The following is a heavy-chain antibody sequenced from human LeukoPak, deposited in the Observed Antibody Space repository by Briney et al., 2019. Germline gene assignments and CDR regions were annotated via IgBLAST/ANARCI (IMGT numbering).Heavy chain of an antibody. J-gene: IGHJ4*02. CDR3: AGGYSYGYDY. V-gene: IGHV4-39*07. CDR2: IYYSGST. CDR1: GGSISSSSYY. D-gene: IGHD5-18*01. Sequence: SQTLSLTCTVSGGSISSSSYYWGWIRQPPGKGLEWIGSIYYSGSTYYNPSLKSRVTISVDTSKNQFSLKLSSVTAADTAVYYCAGGYSYGYDYWGQGTLVTVSS.